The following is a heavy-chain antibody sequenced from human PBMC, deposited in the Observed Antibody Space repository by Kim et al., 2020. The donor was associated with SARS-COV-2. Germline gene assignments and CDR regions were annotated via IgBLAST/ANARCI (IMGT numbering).Heavy chain of an antibody. CDR3: AREEDDIAAAGTTDYYGMDV. Sequence: ASVKVSCKASGYTFTSYGISWVRQAPGQGLEWMGWISAYNGNTNYAQKLQGRVTMTTDTSTSTAYMELRSLRSDDTAVYYCAREEDDIAAAGTTDYYGMDVWGQGTTVTVSS. D-gene: IGHD6-13*01. CDR2: ISAYNGNT. J-gene: IGHJ6*02. V-gene: IGHV1-18*01. CDR1: GYTFTSYG.